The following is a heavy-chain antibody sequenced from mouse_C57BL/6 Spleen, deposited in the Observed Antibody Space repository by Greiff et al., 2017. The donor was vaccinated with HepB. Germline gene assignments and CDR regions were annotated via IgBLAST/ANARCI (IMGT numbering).Heavy chain of an antibody. D-gene: IGHD6-1*01. Sequence: QVQLQQPGAELVKPGASVKLSCKASGYTFTSYWMQWVKQRPGQGLEWIGEIDPSDSYTNYNQKFKGKATLTVDTSSSTAYMQLSSLTSEDSAVYYCARTRATGYAMDYWGQGTSVTVSS. V-gene: IGHV1-50*01. J-gene: IGHJ4*01. CDR3: ARTRATGYAMDY. CDR2: IDPSDSYT. CDR1: GYTFTSYW.